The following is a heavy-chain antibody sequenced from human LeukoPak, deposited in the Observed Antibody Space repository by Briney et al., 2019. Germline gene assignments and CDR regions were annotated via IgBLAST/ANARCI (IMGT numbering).Heavy chain of an antibody. V-gene: IGHV4-4*07. CDR2: IYTSGST. J-gene: IGHJ6*02. D-gene: IGHD2-2*01. CDR3: ARERYCSSTSCYAGYYYGMDV. CDR1: GGSIFSYY. Sequence: PSETLSLTCTVSGGSIFSYYWSWIRQPAGKGLEWIGRIYTSGSTNYNPSLKSRVTMSVDTSKNQFSLKLSSVTAADTAVYYCARERYCSSTSCYAGYYYGMDVWGQGTTVTVSS.